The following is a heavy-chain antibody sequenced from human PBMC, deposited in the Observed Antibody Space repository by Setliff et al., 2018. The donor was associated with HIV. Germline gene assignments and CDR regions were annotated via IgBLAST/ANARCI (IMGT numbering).Heavy chain of an antibody. J-gene: IGHJ6*02. Sequence: SVQVSCKTSGGSFRTSVCSWVRQAPGQGREWVGGILPFLGMGDFAQKFQGRVTITADESTSTAYMELSSMRSDDTAIYYCGAGQHSYSYLGYYYSGVDVWGQGTTVTVSS. CDR2: ILPFLGMG. CDR1: GGSFRTSV. CDR3: GAGQHSYSYLGYYYSGVDV. D-gene: IGHD3-10*01. V-gene: IGHV1-69*10.